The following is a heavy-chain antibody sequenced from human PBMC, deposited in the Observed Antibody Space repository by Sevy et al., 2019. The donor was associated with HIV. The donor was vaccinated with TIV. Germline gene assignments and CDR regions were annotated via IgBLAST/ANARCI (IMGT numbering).Heavy chain of an antibody. V-gene: IGHV4-38-2*01. CDR2: IYHSGST. CDR3: ARHKDVMGATNDAFDI. Sequence: KQSQTLSLTCAVSGYSISSGYYWGWIRQPPGKGLEWIGSIYHSGSTYYNPSLKSRVTISVDTSKNQFSLKLSSVTAADTAVYYCARHKDVMGATNDAFDIWGQGTMVTVSS. J-gene: IGHJ3*02. CDR1: GYSISSGYY. D-gene: IGHD1-26*01.